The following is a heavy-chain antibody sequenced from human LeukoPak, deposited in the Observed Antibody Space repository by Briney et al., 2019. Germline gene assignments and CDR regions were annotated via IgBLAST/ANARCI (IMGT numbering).Heavy chain of an antibody. CDR2: INHSGST. CDR1: GGSFSGYY. CDR3: AGTYYYGSGSDAFDI. V-gene: IGHV4-34*01. J-gene: IGHJ3*02. D-gene: IGHD3-10*01. Sequence: SETLSLTCAVYGGSFSGYYWSWIRQPPGKGLEWIGEINHSGSTNYNPSLKSRATISVDTSKNQFSLKLSSVTAADTAVYYCAGTYYYGSGSDAFDIWGQGTMVTVSS.